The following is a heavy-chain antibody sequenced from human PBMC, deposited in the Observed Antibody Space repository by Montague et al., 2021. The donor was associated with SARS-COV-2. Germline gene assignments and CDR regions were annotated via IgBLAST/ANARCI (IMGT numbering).Heavy chain of an antibody. CDR2: IYFTGGW. CDR1: GGSISSGRYY. V-gene: IGHV4-39*01. Sequence: SETLSLTCSVYGGSISSGRYYWARMRQPTGQGLEWHGSIYFTGGWSPTLYLQIRATLSTARSKNQLYLNSSSVTAADTAVYYCVRAMVRPGDWFDPWGQGIQVTVSS. D-gene: IGHD3-10*01. J-gene: IGHJ5*02. CDR3: VRAMVRPGDWFDP.